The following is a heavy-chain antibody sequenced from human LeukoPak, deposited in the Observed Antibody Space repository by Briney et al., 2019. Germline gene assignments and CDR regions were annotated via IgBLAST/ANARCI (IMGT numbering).Heavy chain of an antibody. J-gene: IGHJ4*02. CDR3: ARGPIAARYLDY. Sequence: PGGSLRLSCAASGFTFSSYAMSWVRQAPGKGLEWVSAISGSGGSTYYADSVKGRFTTSRDNSKNTLYLRMNRLRAEDTAVYYCARGPIAARYLDYWGQGTLVTVSS. CDR1: GFTFSSYA. D-gene: IGHD6-6*01. CDR2: ISGSGGST. V-gene: IGHV3-23*01.